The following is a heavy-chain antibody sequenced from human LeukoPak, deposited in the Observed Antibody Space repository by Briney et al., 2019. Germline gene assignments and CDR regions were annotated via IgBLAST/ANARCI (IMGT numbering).Heavy chain of an antibody. CDR2: VWFDGTNK. D-gene: IGHD4-23*01. Sequence: GGSLRLSCAASGFTFTNYGMHWVRQAPGKGLEWVAVVWFDGTNKYYADSVKGRFTISRDNSKNTLYLQMNSLRAEDMAVYYCAKNTKPTVVTPDFWGQGTLVTVSS. CDR1: GFTFTNYG. CDR3: AKNTKPTVVTPDF. V-gene: IGHV3-30*02. J-gene: IGHJ4*02.